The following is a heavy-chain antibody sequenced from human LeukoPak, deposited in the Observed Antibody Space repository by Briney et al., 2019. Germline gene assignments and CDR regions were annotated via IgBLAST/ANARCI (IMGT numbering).Heavy chain of an antibody. CDR3: ARHCPRYTRYTIFGVVITGYFDY. Sequence: PSETLSLTCTVSGGSISSSSYYWGWLRQPPGTGLEWLGSIYYSGSTYYNPSLKSRVTISVDTSKNQFSLKLSSVTAADTAVYYCARHCPRYTRYTIFGVVITGYFDYWGQGTLVTVSS. D-gene: IGHD3-3*01. V-gene: IGHV4-39*01. CDR2: IYYSGST. J-gene: IGHJ4*02. CDR1: GGSISSSSYY.